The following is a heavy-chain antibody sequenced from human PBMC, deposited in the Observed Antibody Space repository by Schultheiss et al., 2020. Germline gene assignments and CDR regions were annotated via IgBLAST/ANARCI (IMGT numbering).Heavy chain of an antibody. CDR3: ARGGLPNSSFDL. V-gene: IGHV4-4*07. CDR2: IYTSGST. D-gene: IGHD6-13*01. Sequence: SQTLSLTCTVSGGSISSYYWSWIRQHPGKGLEWIGRIYTSGSTNYNPSLESRVTISVDTSKNQFSLKLSSVTAADTAVYYCARGGLPNSSFDLWGRGTLVTVSS. CDR1: GGSISSYY. J-gene: IGHJ2*01.